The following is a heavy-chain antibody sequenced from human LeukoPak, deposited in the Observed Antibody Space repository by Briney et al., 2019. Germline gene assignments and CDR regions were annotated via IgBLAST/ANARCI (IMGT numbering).Heavy chain of an antibody. CDR3: AISYDILTGYFSLDY. V-gene: IGHV1-18*01. D-gene: IGHD3-9*01. CDR1: GYTFTKYG. Sequence: ASVKVSCKASGYTFTKYGISWVRQAPGQGLEWMGWISTDNGNTNYAQNLQGRVTMTTDTSTSTAYMELRSLRSDDTAVYYCAISYDILTGYFSLDYWGQGTLVTVSS. J-gene: IGHJ4*02. CDR2: ISTDNGNT.